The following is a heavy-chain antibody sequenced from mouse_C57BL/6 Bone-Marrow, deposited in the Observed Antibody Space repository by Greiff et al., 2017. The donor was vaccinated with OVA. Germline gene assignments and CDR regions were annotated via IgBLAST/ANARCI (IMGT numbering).Heavy chain of an antibody. CDR3: ATYYYGSSTPFAY. Sequence: QVQLQQPGAELVKPGASVKLSCKASGYTFTSYWMHWVKQRPGQGLEWIGMIHPNSGSTNYNEKFKSKATLTVDKSSSTAYMQLSSLTSEDSAVYYCATYYYGSSTPFAYWGQGTLVTVSA. J-gene: IGHJ3*01. V-gene: IGHV1-64*01. CDR2: IHPNSGST. CDR1: GYTFTSYW. D-gene: IGHD1-1*01.